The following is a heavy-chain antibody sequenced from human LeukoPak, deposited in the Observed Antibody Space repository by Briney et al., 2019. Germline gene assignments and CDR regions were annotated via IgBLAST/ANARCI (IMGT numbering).Heavy chain of an antibody. CDR3: AKYIFYSSSWYRFDY. V-gene: IGHV3-23*01. D-gene: IGHD6-13*01. CDR2: ISGSGGST. CDR1: GFTFSSYA. J-gene: IGHJ4*02. Sequence: GGSLRLSCAASGFTFSSYAMSWVRQAPGKGLEWVSAISGSGGSTYYADSVKGRFTISRDNSKNTLYLQMNSLRAEDTAVYYGAKYIFYSSSWYRFDYGGKEPGVPFSS.